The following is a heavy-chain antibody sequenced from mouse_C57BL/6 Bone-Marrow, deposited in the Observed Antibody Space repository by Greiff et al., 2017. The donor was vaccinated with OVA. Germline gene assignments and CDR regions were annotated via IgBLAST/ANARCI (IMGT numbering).Heavy chain of an antibody. CDR2: IYPGNSDT. J-gene: IGHJ3*01. CDR3: TSGTGWFAY. CDR1: GYTFTSYW. V-gene: IGHV1-5*01. D-gene: IGHD4-1*01. Sequence: EVQLQQSGTVLARPGASVKMSCKTSGYTFTSYWMHWVKQRPGQGLEWIGAIYPGNSDTSYNQKFKGKAKLTAVTSDSTAYMELSSLTNEDSAVYYCTSGTGWFAYWGQGTLVTVSA.